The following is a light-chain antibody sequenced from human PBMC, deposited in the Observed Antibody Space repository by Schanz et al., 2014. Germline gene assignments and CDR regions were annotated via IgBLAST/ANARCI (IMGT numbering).Light chain of an antibody. CDR3: HQYGTSPFT. Sequence: EIVLTQSPGTLSLSPGERATLSCRASQSVSSSYLAWYQQKPGQAPRLLIFDASTRAAGIPDRFSGSGSGTDLTLTISRLEPEDSAVYYCHQYGTSPFTFGPGTTVDIK. CDR1: QSVSSSY. J-gene: IGKJ3*01. V-gene: IGKV3-20*01. CDR2: DAS.